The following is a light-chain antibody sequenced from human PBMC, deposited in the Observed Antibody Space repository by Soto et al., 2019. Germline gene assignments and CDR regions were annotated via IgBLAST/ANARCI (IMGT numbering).Light chain of an antibody. V-gene: IGKV3-15*01. CDR2: GAS. Sequence: EIVMTQSPATLSVSPGERATLSCRASQSVSSNLAWYQQKPGQAPRLLIYGASTRATGIPARFSGSGSGTEFTLTISSLQSEEFAVYYCHQYNNWLPITFGPGTKVDIK. CDR3: HQYNNWLPIT. J-gene: IGKJ3*01. CDR1: QSVSSN.